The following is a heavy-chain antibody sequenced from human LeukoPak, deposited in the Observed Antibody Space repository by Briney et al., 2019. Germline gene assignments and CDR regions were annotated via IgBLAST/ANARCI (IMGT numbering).Heavy chain of an antibody. D-gene: IGHD2-15*01. V-gene: IGHV3-30-3*01. Sequence: GGSLRLSCAASGFTFSSYAMHWVRQAPGKGLERVAVISYDGSNKYYADSVKGRFTISRDNSKNTLYLQMNSLRAEDTAVYYCAREGIVVVVAATHNWFDPWGQGTLVTVSS. CDR2: ISYDGSNK. CDR3: AREGIVVVVAATHNWFDP. CDR1: GFTFSSYA. J-gene: IGHJ5*02.